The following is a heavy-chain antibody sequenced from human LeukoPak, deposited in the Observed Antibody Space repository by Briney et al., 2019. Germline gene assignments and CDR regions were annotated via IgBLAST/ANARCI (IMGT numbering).Heavy chain of an antibody. J-gene: IGHJ4*02. CDR2: IWYDGSNK. CDR3: ARYVGGGNSGGFDY. CDR1: GFRFNTYD. D-gene: IGHD4-23*01. Sequence: GGSLRLSCAASGFRFNTYDMHWIRQAPGKGLEWVALIWYDGSNKYYPDSVKGRFTISRDNSKNTLYLQMNSLRAEDTAVYYCARYVGGGNSGGFDYWGQGTLVTVSS. V-gene: IGHV3-33*01.